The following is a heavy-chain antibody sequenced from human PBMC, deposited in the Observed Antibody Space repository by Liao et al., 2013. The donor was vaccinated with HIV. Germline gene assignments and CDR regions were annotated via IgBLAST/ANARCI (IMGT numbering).Heavy chain of an antibody. D-gene: IGHD3-10*01. CDR3: ARGGGPFGEGVI. CDR1: GGSFSGYF. Sequence: QVQLQQWGAGLLKPSETLSLSCAVYGGSFSGYFWSWIRQPPGKGLEWIGEIKHSGSTNYNPSLKSRVTISVDTSKNQFSLKLSSVTAADTAVYYCARGGGPFGEGVIWGQGTLVTVSS. CDR2: IKHSGST. J-gene: IGHJ4*02. V-gene: IGHV4-34*01.